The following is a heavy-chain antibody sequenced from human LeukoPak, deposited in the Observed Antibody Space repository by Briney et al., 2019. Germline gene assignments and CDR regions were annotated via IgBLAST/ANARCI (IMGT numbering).Heavy chain of an antibody. D-gene: IGHD3-10*01. CDR3: VRYNYGNGIDY. CDR2: IFSGGST. Sequence: GGSLRLSCAASGFTVSSNDMSWVRQAPGKGLEWVSVIFSGGSTYYADSVKGRFTISRDNSKNTLFLQMKGLRAEDTAVYYCVRYNYGNGIDYWGQGTLVTVSS. CDR1: GFTVSSND. V-gene: IGHV3-53*01. J-gene: IGHJ4*02.